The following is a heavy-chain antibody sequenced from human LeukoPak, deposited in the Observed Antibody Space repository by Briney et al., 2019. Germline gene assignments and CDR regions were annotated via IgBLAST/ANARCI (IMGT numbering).Heavy chain of an antibody. CDR1: GGSFSGYY. CDR2: INHSGST. Sequence: SETLSLTCAVYGGSFSGYYWSWIRQPPGKGLEWIGEINHSGSTNYNPSLKSRVTISVDTSKNQFSLMLSSVTAADTAVYYCARDSSAWSFDYWGQGAPVTVSS. J-gene: IGHJ4*02. D-gene: IGHD6-19*01. V-gene: IGHV4-34*01. CDR3: ARDSSAWSFDY.